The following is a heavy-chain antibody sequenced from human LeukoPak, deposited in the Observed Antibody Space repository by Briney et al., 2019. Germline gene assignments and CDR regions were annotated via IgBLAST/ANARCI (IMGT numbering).Heavy chain of an antibody. CDR2: ISYIGTT. D-gene: IGHD4-17*01. V-gene: IGHV4-59*11. Sequence: SSETLSLTCAVSGDSFSSHYWTWIRQPPGRGLEWIGYISYIGTTNYNPSLKSRVTISIDTSKNQFSLKLSSVTTADTAVYYCARDLVTVTKGFDIWGLGTMVSVSS. CDR3: ARDLVTVTKGFDI. J-gene: IGHJ3*02. CDR1: GDSFSSHY.